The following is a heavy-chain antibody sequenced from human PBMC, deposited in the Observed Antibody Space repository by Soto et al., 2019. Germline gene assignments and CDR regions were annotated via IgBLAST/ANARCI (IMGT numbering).Heavy chain of an antibody. Sequence: GGSLRLSCAASGFTFSSYSMNWVRQAPGKGLEWVSIIYSGGTTYYADSVKGRFTISRDNSNNTLYLQMNSLRAEDTAIYYCLTAPVVWTYWGQGTLVTVSS. V-gene: IGHV3-53*01. CDR1: GFTFSSYS. J-gene: IGHJ4*02. CDR2: IYSGGTT. CDR3: LTAPVVWTY. D-gene: IGHD2-8*01.